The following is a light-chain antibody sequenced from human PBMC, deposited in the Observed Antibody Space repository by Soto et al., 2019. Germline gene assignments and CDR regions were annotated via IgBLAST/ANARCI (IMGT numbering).Light chain of an antibody. CDR2: WAS. J-gene: IGKJ2*01. CDR3: QQYYSTPPYT. CDR1: QSVLYSSNNKDY. V-gene: IGKV4-1*01. Sequence: DIVMTQSPDSLAVSLGERATINCKSSQSVLYSSNNKDYLAWYQQKPGQPPKLLIYWASTRASGVPDRFIGSGSGTDFTLTISSLQAEDVAVYYCQQYYSTPPYTFGQGTKLEIK.